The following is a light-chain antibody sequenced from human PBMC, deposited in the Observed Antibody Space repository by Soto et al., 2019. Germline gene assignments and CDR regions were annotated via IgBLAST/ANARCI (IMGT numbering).Light chain of an antibody. CDR1: QSVSNY. V-gene: IGKV3-11*01. J-gene: IGKJ1*01. Sequence: EIGLTQSPATLSLSPVERATLSCSAIQSVSNYLAWYQQKPGQAPRLLIYDASNRATGIPARFSGSGSGTDFTLTISSLEPEDFALYYCQQRSNWPPTWTFGQGTKVDIK. CDR3: QQRSNWPPTWT. CDR2: DAS.